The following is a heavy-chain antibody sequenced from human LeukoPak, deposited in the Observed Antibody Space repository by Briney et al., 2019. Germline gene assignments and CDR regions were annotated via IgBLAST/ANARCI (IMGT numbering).Heavy chain of an antibody. Sequence: ASVKVSCKASGYTFTSYGISWVRQAPGQGLEWMGWISAYNGNTNYAQKLQGRVTMTTDTSTSTAYMELRGLRSDDTAVYYCARSGSYYYDSSGYYPHGDWGQGTLVTVSS. CDR1: GYTFTSYG. V-gene: IGHV1-18*01. D-gene: IGHD3-22*01. CDR3: ARSGSYYYDSSGYYPHGD. J-gene: IGHJ4*02. CDR2: ISAYNGNT.